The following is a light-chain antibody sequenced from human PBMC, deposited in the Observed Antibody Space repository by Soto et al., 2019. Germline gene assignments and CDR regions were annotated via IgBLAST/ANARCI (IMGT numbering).Light chain of an antibody. CDR3: HQYNTWPLT. V-gene: IGKV3-15*01. J-gene: IGKJ4*01. CDR1: QTIRSD. CDR2: DAS. Sequence: EIVMTQSPVTLSVSPGERATLSCRASQTIRSDLAWYQQKPGQAPRLLISDASTRATSIPARFNGSGSGTEFTLAISSLQSEDFASYYCHQYNTWPLTFGGGTKVEIK.